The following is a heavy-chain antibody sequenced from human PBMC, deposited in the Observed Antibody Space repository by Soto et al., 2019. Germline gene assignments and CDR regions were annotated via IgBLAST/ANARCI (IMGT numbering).Heavy chain of an antibody. D-gene: IGHD2-2*03. Sequence: SETLSLTCTVSGGSISSGGYYWSWVRQHPGKGLEWIGYIYYSGSTYYNPSLKSRVTISVDTSKNQFSLKLSSVTAADTAVYYCARGSGYCSSTSCYRGYLKTNYYGMDVWGQGATVTVSS. CDR2: IYYSGST. V-gene: IGHV4-31*03. CDR1: GGSISSGGYY. J-gene: IGHJ6*02. CDR3: ARGSGYCSSTSCYRGYLKTNYYGMDV.